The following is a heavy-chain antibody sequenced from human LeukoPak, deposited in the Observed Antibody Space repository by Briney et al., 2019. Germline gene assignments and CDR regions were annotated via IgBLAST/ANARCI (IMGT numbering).Heavy chain of an antibody. CDR3: ARDRAVAGTHAFDI. CDR2: INAGNGNT. Sequence: GASVKVSCKASGYTFTTYTIHWVRQAPGQRLEWMGWINAGNGNTKYSQHFQGRVTITRDTSASTAYMELSSLRSEDTAVYYCARDRAVAGTHAFDIWGQGTMVTVSS. V-gene: IGHV1-3*01. CDR1: GYTFTTYT. J-gene: IGHJ3*02. D-gene: IGHD6-19*01.